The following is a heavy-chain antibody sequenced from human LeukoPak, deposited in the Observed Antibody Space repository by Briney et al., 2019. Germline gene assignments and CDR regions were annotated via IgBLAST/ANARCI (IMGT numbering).Heavy chain of an antibody. Sequence: GGSLRLSCAASGFTFSSYGMHWVRQAPGKGLEWVAVISYDGSNKYYVDSVKGRFTISRDNSKNTLYLQMNSLRAEDTAVYYCARDRSISAAGDTYWGQGTLVTVSS. J-gene: IGHJ4*02. CDR3: ARDRSISAAGDTY. CDR2: ISYDGSNK. V-gene: IGHV3-30*03. CDR1: GFTFSSYG. D-gene: IGHD6-13*01.